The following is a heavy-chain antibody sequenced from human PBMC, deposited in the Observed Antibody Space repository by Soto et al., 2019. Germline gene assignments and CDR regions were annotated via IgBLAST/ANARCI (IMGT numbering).Heavy chain of an antibody. CDR1: GGSISSGGYY. J-gene: IGHJ3*02. V-gene: IGHV4-31*03. Sequence: QVQLQESGPGLVKPSQTLSLTCTVSGGSISSGGYYWSWIRQHPGKGLEWIGYIYYSGSTDYIPSLRSRVTISVDTSKNQCSLKLSSVTAADRAVYYCARDDYGSGSPPIWGQGTMVTVSS. D-gene: IGHD3-10*01. CDR2: IYYSGST. CDR3: ARDDYGSGSPPI.